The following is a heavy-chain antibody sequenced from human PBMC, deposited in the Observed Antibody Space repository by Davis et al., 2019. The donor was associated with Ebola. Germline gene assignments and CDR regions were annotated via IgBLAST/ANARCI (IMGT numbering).Heavy chain of an antibody. Sequence: AASVKVSCKASGYTFTSYAMHWVRQAPGQRLEWMGWINAGNGNTKYSQKFQGRVTITRDTSASTAYMELSSLRSEDTAVYYCARDPDTAMVIGFGDYWGQGTLVTVSS. CDR3: ARDPDTAMVIGFGDY. CDR2: INAGNGNT. D-gene: IGHD5-18*01. V-gene: IGHV1-3*01. J-gene: IGHJ4*02. CDR1: GYTFTSYA.